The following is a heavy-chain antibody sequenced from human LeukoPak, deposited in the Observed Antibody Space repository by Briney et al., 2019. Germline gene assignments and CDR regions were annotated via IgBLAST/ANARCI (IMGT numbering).Heavy chain of an antibody. J-gene: IGHJ3*02. D-gene: IGHD1-26*01. CDR2: IYTSGSI. V-gene: IGHV4-61*02. CDR3: I. CDR1: GGSINSGSYY. Sequence: SQTLSLTCTVSGGSINSGSYYWSWIRQPAGKGLEWLGRIYTSGSIHYNPSLKSRVTISLDTSKNQFSLYCGRGGGGVGVTTVDIWGQGTMVTVSS.